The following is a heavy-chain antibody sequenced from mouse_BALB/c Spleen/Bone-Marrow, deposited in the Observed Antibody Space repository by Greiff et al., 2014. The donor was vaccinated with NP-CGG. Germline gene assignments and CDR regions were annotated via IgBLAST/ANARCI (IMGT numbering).Heavy chain of an antibody. CDR2: IDPANVNT. CDR1: GFNIKDTY. V-gene: IGHV14-3*02. J-gene: IGHJ2*01. D-gene: IGHD2-14*01. CDR3: ARYRLGTYFDY. Sequence: VQLQQSGAELVKPGASVKLSCTASGFNIKDTYIHWVKQRPEQGLEWIGRIDPANVNTKYDPKFQGKATITADTSSNTAYLQLSSLTAEDTAVYYCARYRLGTYFDYWGQGTTLTVSS.